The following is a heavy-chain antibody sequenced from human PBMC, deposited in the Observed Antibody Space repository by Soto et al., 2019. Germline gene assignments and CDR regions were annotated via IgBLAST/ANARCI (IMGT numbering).Heavy chain of an antibody. CDR1: GGTFSNYA. J-gene: IGHJ5*02. CDR3: ARDRGTIGFDP. V-gene: IGHV1-69*12. CDR2: IIPIFGTA. Sequence: QVPLVQSGAEVKKPGSSVKVSCKASGGTFSNYAITWVRQAPGQGLEWMGGIIPIFGTANYAQKFQGRVTITADESTSTVYMELSSLRSEDTAVYYCARDRGTIGFDPWGQGTLVTVSS. D-gene: IGHD2-8*01.